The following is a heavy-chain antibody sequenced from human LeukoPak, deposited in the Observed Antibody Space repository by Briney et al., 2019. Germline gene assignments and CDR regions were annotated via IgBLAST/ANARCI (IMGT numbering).Heavy chain of an antibody. CDR1: GFTFSSYG. Sequence: PGGSLRLSCAASGFTFSSYGMHWVRQAPGKGLEWVAVISYDGSNKYYADSVKGRFTISRDNSKNKMYLQMNSLRAEDTAVYYCAKVTGGTYGSGSYEYFDYWGQGTLVTVSS. J-gene: IGHJ4*02. D-gene: IGHD3-10*01. CDR2: ISYDGSNK. V-gene: IGHV3-30*18. CDR3: AKVTGGTYGSGSYEYFDY.